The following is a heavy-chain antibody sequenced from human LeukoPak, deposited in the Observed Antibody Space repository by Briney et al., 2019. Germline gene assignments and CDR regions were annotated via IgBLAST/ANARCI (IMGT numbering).Heavy chain of an antibody. CDR3: ARRARDGYYYYYYMDV. D-gene: IGHD5-24*01. J-gene: IGHJ6*03. Sequence: GASVKVSCKASGYTFTSYGISWVRQTPGQGLEWMGWISAYNGNTNYAQKLQGRVTMTTDTSTSTAYMELRSLRPDDTAVYYCARRARDGYYYYYYMDVWGKGTTVTVSS. CDR1: GYTFTSYG. V-gene: IGHV1-18*01. CDR2: ISAYNGNT.